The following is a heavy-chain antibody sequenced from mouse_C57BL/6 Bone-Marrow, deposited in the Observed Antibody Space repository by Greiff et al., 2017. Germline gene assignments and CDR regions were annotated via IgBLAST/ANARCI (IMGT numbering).Heavy chain of an antibody. D-gene: IGHD2-5*01. Sequence: EVMLVESGGGLVQPGGSLKLSCAASGFTFSDYGMAWVRQAPRKGPEWVAFISNLAYSIYYADTVTGRFTISRENAKNTLYLAMSSLRSEDTAMYYCARHDYSRAWFAYWGQGTLVTVSA. CDR1: GFTFSDYG. J-gene: IGHJ3*01. CDR3: ARHDYSRAWFAY. V-gene: IGHV5-15*01. CDR2: ISNLAYSI.